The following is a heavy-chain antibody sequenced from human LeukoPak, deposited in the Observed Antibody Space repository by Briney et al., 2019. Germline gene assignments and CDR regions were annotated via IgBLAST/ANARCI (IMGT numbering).Heavy chain of an antibody. J-gene: IGHJ4*02. CDR1: GLTFSSYS. V-gene: IGHV3-21*01. CDR3: ASYCSGGSCYSADFDY. CDR2: ISSSGSYI. Sequence: PGGSLRLSCAASGLTFSSYSMNWVRQAPGKGLEWVSSISSSGSYIYYAASVKGRFTISRDNAKNSLYLQMNSLRAEDPAVYYCASYCSGGSCYSADFDYWGQGTLVTVSS. D-gene: IGHD2-15*01.